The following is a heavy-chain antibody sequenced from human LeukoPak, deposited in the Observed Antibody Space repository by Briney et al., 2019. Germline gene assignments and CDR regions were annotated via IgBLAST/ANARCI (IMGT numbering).Heavy chain of an antibody. Sequence: SGPALVKPTQTLTLTCTFSGFSLSTSGMCVNWIRQPPGKALEWLARIDWDDDKYYSTSLKTRLTISKDTSKNQVVLTMTNMDPVDIATYYCARAPQYSSSWYDYWGQGTLVTVSS. V-gene: IGHV2-70*11. CDR3: ARAPQYSSSWYDY. J-gene: IGHJ4*02. CDR1: GFSLSTSGMC. CDR2: IDWDDDK. D-gene: IGHD6-13*01.